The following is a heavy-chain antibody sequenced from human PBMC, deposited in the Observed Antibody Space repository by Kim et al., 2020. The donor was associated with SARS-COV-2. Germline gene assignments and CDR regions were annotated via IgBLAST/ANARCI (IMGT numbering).Heavy chain of an antibody. Sequence: SVKVSCKASGFTFTSSAVHWVRQARGQRLEWIGWIVLVSGNANYAQKFQERVTITRDMSTSTAYMELSSLRSEDTAVYYCAAFADGPAMVLSYYYGMDVWGEGPTVTVSS. CDR3: AAFADGPAMVLSYYYGMDV. J-gene: IGHJ6*02. V-gene: IGHV1-58*01. CDR2: IVLVSGNA. D-gene: IGHD5-18*01. CDR1: GFTFTSSA.